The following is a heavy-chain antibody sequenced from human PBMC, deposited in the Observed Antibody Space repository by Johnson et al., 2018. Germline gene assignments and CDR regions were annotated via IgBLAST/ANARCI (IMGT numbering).Heavy chain of an antibody. Sequence: QVQLVQSGGGVVQPGRSLRLSCAASGFTFSSYAMHWVRQAPGKGLEWVAVISYDGSNEYYGDSVKGRFTISRDNSKKTRHLQMNSLRTEETAVYYCAVWDHWLHACDIWGQGTMVTVSS. CDR1: GFTFSSYA. J-gene: IGHJ3*02. V-gene: IGHV3-30*14. CDR3: AVWDHWLHACDI. D-gene: IGHD6-19*01. CDR2: ISYDGSNE.